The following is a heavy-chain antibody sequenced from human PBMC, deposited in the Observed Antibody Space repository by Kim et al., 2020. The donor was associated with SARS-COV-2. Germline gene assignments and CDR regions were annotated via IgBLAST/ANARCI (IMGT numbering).Heavy chain of an antibody. Sequence: YADSVKGGFNISRDNYKNTLYLQMKSLRAEDRAVYYCAKDLRYSGSYFDYWGQGTLVTVSS. J-gene: IGHJ4*02. CDR3: AKDLRYSGSYFDY. V-gene: IGHV3-30*02. D-gene: IGHD1-26*01.